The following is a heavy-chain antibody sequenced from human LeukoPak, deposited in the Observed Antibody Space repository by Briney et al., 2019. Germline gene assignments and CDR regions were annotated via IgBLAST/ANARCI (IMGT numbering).Heavy chain of an antibody. CDR3: AKVGDYGRKYYIDY. CDR1: GFTFSSYA. CDR2: ISGSGGST. D-gene: IGHD4-17*01. V-gene: IGHV3-23*01. J-gene: IGHJ4*02. Sequence: GGSLRLSCAASGFTFSSYAMSWVRQAPGKGLEWVSAISGSGGSTYYADSVKGRFTISRDNSKNTLYLQMNSLRAEDTAVYYCAKVGDYGRKYYIDYWGQGTLVTVSS.